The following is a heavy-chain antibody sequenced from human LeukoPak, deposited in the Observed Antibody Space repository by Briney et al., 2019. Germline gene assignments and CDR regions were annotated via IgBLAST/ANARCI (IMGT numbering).Heavy chain of an antibody. J-gene: IGHJ4*02. CDR2: INPYSGDT. V-gene: IGHV1-2*02. CDR1: GYTFTGYY. Sequence: GASVKVSCKASGYTFTGYYVHWVRQAPGQDLEWMGWINPYSGDTNYAQKFQGRVTMTRDTSISTAYMELSSLKSDDTAVYYCARVAMSGIGSDDFWGQGTLVTASS. D-gene: IGHD1-26*01. CDR3: ARVAMSGIGSDDF.